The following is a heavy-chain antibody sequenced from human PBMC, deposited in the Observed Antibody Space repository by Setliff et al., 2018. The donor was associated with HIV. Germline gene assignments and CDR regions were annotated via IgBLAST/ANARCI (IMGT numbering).Heavy chain of an antibody. CDR2: LSPSGTT. CDR1: GGSFSSYY. D-gene: IGHD4-17*01. Sequence: SETLSLTCTVYGGSFSSYYTNWIRQPPGKGLEWIGELSPSGTTRSNPSLQSRVTISLDTSNNQFSLKLTSVTAADTAMYYCASFFVTTVTNQDYWGQGTPVTVSS. CDR3: ASFFVTTVTNQDY. J-gene: IGHJ4*02. V-gene: IGHV4-34*01.